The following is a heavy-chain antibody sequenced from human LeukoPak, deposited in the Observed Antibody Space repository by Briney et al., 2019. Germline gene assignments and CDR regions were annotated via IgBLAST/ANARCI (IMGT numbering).Heavy chain of an antibody. Sequence: ASVNVSCNTSGYTFTGYYMHWVRQAPGQGLEWMGWINPNSGGTNYAQKFQDRVTMTRDTSISTAYMELTRLRSDDTAVYYCATGGSNWSFDYWGQGTLVTVSS. D-gene: IGHD4-11*01. J-gene: IGHJ4*02. CDR2: INPNSGGT. CDR1: GYTFTGYY. V-gene: IGHV1-2*02. CDR3: ATGGSNWSFDY.